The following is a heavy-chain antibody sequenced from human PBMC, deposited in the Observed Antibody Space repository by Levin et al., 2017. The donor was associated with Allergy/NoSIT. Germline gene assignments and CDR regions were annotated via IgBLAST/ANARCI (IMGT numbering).Heavy chain of an antibody. Sequence: GGSLRLSCAASGFTFSRYWMHWVRQAPGKGLVWVSRINSDGSTTTYADSVQGRFTISRDNAKNTLYLQMHSLRAEDTAVYYCAREYSTSDGMDVWGQGTTVTVSS. CDR1: GFTFSRYW. CDR2: INSDGSTT. CDR3: AREYSTSDGMDV. J-gene: IGHJ6*02. V-gene: IGHV3-74*01. D-gene: IGHD5-18*01.